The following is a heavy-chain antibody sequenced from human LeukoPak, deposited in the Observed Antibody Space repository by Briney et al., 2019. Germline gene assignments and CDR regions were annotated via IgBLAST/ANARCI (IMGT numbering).Heavy chain of an antibody. V-gene: IGHV3-74*01. CDR3: ARDDLDYSKEVGHAFDI. D-gene: IGHD4-11*01. Sequence: PGGSLRLSCAASGFTFSSYWMHWVRQAPGKGLVWVSRINSDGSSTSYADSVKGRFTISRDNAKNTLYLQMNSLRAEDTAVYYCARDDLDYSKEVGHAFDIWGQGTMVTVSS. CDR2: INSDGSST. J-gene: IGHJ3*02. CDR1: GFTFSSYW.